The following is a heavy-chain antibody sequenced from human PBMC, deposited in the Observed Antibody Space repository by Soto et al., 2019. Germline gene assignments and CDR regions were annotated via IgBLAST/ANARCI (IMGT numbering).Heavy chain of an antibody. CDR2: ISYDGSNK. D-gene: IGHD6-6*01. J-gene: IGHJ1*01. CDR1: GFTFSSYG. V-gene: IGHV3-30*18. Sequence: PGGSLRLSCAASGFTFSSYGMHRVRQAPGKGLEWVAVISYDGSNKYYADSVKGRFTISRDNSKNTLYLQMNSLRAEDTAVYYCAKLIAARAEYFQHWGQGTLVTVSS. CDR3: AKLIAARAEYFQH.